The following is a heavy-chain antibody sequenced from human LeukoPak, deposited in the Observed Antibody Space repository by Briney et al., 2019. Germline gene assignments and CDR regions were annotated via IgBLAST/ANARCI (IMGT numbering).Heavy chain of an antibody. D-gene: IGHD1-1*01. CDR2: IYHSGST. Sequence: SETLSLTCAVSGGSISSSNWWSWVRQPPGKGLEWIGEIYHSGSTNYNPSLKSRVTISVDKYKNQFSLKLSSVTAADTAVYYCARDGTTGSAHWYFDLWGRGTLVTVSS. CDR1: GGSISSSNW. CDR3: ARDGTTGSAHWYFDL. V-gene: IGHV4-4*02. J-gene: IGHJ2*01.